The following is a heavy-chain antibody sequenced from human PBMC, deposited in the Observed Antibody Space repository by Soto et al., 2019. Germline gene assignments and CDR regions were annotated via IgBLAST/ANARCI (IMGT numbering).Heavy chain of an antibody. Sequence: SETLSLTCTVSGDSISSGGYYWSWIRQHPGKGLEWIGYIYYTGSTYYNPSLKSRVTISVDTSENQFSLKLSSVTAADTAVYYCARDLGYSYGHTKPFDYWGQGTLVTVSS. CDR1: GDSISSGGYY. CDR2: IYYTGST. CDR3: ARDLGYSYGHTKPFDY. V-gene: IGHV4-31*03. J-gene: IGHJ4*02. D-gene: IGHD5-18*01.